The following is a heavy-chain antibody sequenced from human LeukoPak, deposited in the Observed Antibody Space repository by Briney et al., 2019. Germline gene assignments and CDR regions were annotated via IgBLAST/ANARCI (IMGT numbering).Heavy chain of an antibody. J-gene: IGHJ4*02. CDR2: ISWDGGST. CDR1: GFTFDDYT. Sequence: GGSLRLSCAASGFTFDDYTMHWVRQAPGKGLEWVSLISWDGGSTYYADSVKGRFTISRDNSKNSLYLQMNSLRTEDTALYYCAKTSLGYCSGGSCGFDYWGQGTLVTVSS. V-gene: IGHV3-43*01. CDR3: AKTSLGYCSGGSCGFDY. D-gene: IGHD2-15*01.